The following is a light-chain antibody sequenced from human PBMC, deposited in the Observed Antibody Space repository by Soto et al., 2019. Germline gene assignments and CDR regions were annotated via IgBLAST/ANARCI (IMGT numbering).Light chain of an antibody. Sequence: EVVLTQSPGTLSLSPGERATLSCRASQSVSNNYLAWYQQKPGQAPRLLIFGSSDRATGIPDRFSGSGSGTDFTLTISRQEPEDFAMYYCQQYGSSPPYTFGLGTKLEIK. CDR1: QSVSNNY. J-gene: IGKJ2*01. CDR3: QQYGSSPPYT. V-gene: IGKV3-20*01. CDR2: GSS.